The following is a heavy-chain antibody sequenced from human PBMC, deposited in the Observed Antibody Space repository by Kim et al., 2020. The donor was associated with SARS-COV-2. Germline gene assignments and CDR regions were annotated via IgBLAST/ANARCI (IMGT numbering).Heavy chain of an antibody. Sequence: ASVKVSCKASGYARINYYIHWVRQARGQGLEWMGIINPSGGSTTYAQKFQDRVTMTRDTSTSTVYMELSSLRSDDTAVYYCASIAMIWVVIYYWGQGTLV. CDR3: ASIAMIWVVIYY. CDR1: GYARINYY. D-gene: IGHD3-10*01. J-gene: IGHJ4*02. V-gene: IGHV1-46*01. CDR2: INPSGGST.